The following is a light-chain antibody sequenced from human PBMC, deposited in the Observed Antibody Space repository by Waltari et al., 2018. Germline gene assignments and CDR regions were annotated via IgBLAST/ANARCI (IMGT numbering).Light chain of an antibody. CDR3: MQGLQIPWT. Sequence: EIVMTQSSLSLPVTPGEPASISCRSIQSLLHSNGNTYLEWFLQRPGQSPQFLIFLASRRASGVPDRFSGYGSGTDFTLNISRVEAEDVGIYYCMQGLQIPWTFGQGTRADIK. CDR1: QSLLHSNGNTY. V-gene: IGKV2-28*01. CDR2: LAS. J-gene: IGKJ1*01.